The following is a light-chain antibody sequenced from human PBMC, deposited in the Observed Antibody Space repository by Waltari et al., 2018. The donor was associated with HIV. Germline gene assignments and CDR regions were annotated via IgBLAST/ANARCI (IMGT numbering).Light chain of an antibody. V-gene: IGLV1-47*01. CDR3: AAWDDSLSGWV. J-gene: IGLJ3*02. CDR1: SSNIGSNY. CDR2: RNN. Sequence: QSVLTQPPSASGTPGQRVTMSCFGSSSNIGSNYAYWYQQLPGTAPKLLIYRNNQRPSGVPDRFSGSKSGTSASLAISGLRSEDEADYYCAAWDDSLSGWVFGGGTKLTVL.